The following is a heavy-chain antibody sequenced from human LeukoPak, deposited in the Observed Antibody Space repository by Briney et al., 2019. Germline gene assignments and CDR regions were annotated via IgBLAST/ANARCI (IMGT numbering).Heavy chain of an antibody. CDR1: GYSFTSYW. J-gene: IGHJ4*02. V-gene: IGHV5-51*01. D-gene: IGHD6-13*01. CDR2: IYPGDSDT. CDR3: ARTDSSSWYEYYFDY. Sequence: GESLKISCKGSGYSFTSYWIGWVRQMPGKGREWMGIIYPGDSDTIYSPSFQGQLTLSDDKSLSTAYLQWSSLKASDTAMYYCARTDSSSWYEYYFDYWGQGTLVTVSS.